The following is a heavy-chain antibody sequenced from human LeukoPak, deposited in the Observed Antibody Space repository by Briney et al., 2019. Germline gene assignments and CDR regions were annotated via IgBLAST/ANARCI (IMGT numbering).Heavy chain of an antibody. V-gene: IGHV1-2*02. D-gene: IGHD3-9*01. CDR1: GYTFTVYY. CDR3: ARIMFRGLYYDISDKENDAFDI. J-gene: IGHJ3*02. CDR2: INPNTGGT. Sequence: ASVKISCKASGYTFTVYYMHWVREAPGQGLEWMGWINPNTGGTNYAQNFRDSVTMTRDTSITTAYMDLSRLRSDDTAVYYCARIMFRGLYYDISDKENDAFDIWGQGTMVTVSS.